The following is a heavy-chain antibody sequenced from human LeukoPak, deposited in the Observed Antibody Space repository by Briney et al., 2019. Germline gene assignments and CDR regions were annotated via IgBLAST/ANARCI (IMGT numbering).Heavy chain of an antibody. CDR2: IHPSGML. CDR3: SRGLDSRKLGY. D-gene: IGHD3-22*01. Sequence: PSVPLTLPCTVSGASLKSDDQYWNWIRQSPGKGLEWIVSIHPSGMLYNNPSLESRVTMSRDTSKNQFSLNLNSVTAADTAVYFCSRGLDSRKLGYWGQGILVTVSS. V-gene: IGHV4-31*03. CDR1: GASLKSDDQY. J-gene: IGHJ4*02.